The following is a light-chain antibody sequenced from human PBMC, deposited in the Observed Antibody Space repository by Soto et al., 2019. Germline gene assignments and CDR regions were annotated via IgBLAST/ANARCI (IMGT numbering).Light chain of an antibody. CDR3: CSYADSTTLV. V-gene: IGLV2-23*01. J-gene: IGLJ2*01. CDR2: EGS. CDR1: RSDVGSYNL. Sequence: QSALTQPASVSGSPGQSITISCTGTRSDVGSYNLVSWYQHHPGKAPKLMIYEGSKRPSGVSNRFSGSKSGNTASLTISGLQAEDEADYSCCSYADSTTLVFGGGTQLTVL.